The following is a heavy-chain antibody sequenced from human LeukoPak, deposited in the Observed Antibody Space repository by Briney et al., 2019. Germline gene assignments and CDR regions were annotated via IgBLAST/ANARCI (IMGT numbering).Heavy chain of an antibody. CDR2: IYYIGST. J-gene: IGHJ4*02. CDR1: GGSISSSAYY. Sequence: SETLSLTCTVSGGSISSSAYYWGWIRQPPGKGLEWIGSIYYIGSTYYNPSLKSRVSISVDTSKDQFSLKLSSVTAADTAVYYCARHNHGSSGFDYWGQGTLVTVSS. D-gene: IGHD3-22*01. CDR3: ARHNHGSSGFDY. V-gene: IGHV4-39*01.